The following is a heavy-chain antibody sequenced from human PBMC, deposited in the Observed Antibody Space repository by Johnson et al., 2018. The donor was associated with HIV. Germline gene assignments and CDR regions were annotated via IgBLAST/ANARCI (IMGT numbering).Heavy chain of an antibody. Sequence: QVQLVESGGGLVQPGGSLRLSCAASGFTFSSYAMSWVRQAPGKGLEWVAVISYDGSTKYYADSVKGRFTISRDNSKNTLYLQMNSLRAEDTAVYYCARLYCSSTSCYEGGGDAFDIWGQGTMVIVSS. CDR2: ISYDGSTK. V-gene: IGHV3-30-3*01. CDR3: ARLYCSSTSCYEGGGDAFDI. CDR1: GFTFSSYA. J-gene: IGHJ3*02. D-gene: IGHD2-2*01.